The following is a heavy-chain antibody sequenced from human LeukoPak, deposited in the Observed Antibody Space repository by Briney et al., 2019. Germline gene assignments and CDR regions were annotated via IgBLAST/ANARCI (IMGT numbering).Heavy chain of an antibody. CDR1: GDSISSSTYY. D-gene: IGHD6-19*01. CDR2: IYYSGST. J-gene: IGHJ4*02. Sequence: SETLSLTCSVSGDSISSSTYYWGWIRQPPKKGLEWVGSIYYSGSTYYNPSLKSRVTISVDTSKNQFSLKLSSVTAADTAVYYCARRLGLYYFDYWGQGTLVTVSS. CDR3: ARRLGLYYFDY. V-gene: IGHV4-39*01.